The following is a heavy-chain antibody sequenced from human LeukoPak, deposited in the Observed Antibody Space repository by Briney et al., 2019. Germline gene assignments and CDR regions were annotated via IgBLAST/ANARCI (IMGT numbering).Heavy chain of an antibody. CDR3: ARGNPPIVVVPAAWFDP. V-gene: IGHV4-39*07. CDR1: GASISSGNYY. D-gene: IGHD2-2*01. J-gene: IGHJ5*02. Sequence: SETLSLTCIVSGASISSGNYYWTWIRQPPGKGLEWIGSINYSGITYYNPSLKGRVTISIDTSKDQFSLKLSPVTAADTAVYYCARGNPPIVVVPAAWFDPWGQGTLVTVSS. CDR2: INYSGIT.